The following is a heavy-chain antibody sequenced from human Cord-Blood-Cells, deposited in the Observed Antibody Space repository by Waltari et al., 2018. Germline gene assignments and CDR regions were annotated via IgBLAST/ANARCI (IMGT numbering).Heavy chain of an antibody. CDR2: IYYSGST. D-gene: IGHD3-10*01. CDR1: GGSISSSSYY. J-gene: IGHJ4*02. CDR3: ASPDANTGIDY. Sequence: VTPSETLSLTCTVSGGSISSSSYYWGWIRQPPGKGLEWIGSIYYSGSTYYNPSLKSRVTISVDTSKNQFSLKLSSVTAADTAVYYCASPDANTGIDYWGQGTLVTVSS. V-gene: IGHV4-39*01.